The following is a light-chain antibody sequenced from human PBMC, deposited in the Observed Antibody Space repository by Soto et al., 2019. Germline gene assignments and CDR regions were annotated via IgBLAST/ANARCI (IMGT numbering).Light chain of an antibody. CDR1: QSVSSSY. V-gene: IGKV3-20*01. CDR3: KQYGISPVT. J-gene: IGKJ2*01. Sequence: EIGWTQSPCTLSLSPGERATLSCRARQSVSSSYLAWYQQKPGQAPRLLIYGASSRATCIPGRFSGRGSGTDFTPNISRLEPEDFGVYSCKQYGISPVTFDQGTKLEIK. CDR2: GAS.